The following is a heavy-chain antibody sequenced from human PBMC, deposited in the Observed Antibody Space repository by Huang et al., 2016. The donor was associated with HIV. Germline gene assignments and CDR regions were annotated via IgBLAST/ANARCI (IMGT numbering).Heavy chain of an antibody. CDR1: GGTFNNA. CDR3: ARGAPDLDSHLDH. V-gene: IGHV1-69*13. J-gene: IGHJ4*02. CDR2: ISPIFGTP. Sequence: QVQLVQSGAEVKKPGSSVKVSCKVSGGTFNNAISWVRQAPGQGLEWMGGISPIFGTPNYARKFKGRVTITADESTSIAYMELSSLRSEDTAVYYCARGAPDLDSHLDHWGQGTLVTVSS. D-gene: IGHD3-3*01.